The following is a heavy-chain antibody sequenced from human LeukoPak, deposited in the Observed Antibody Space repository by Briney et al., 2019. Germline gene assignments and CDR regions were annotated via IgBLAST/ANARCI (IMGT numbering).Heavy chain of an antibody. D-gene: IGHD3-22*01. Sequence: SGTLSLTCAVSGGSISSSNWWSWVRQPPGKGLEWIGEIYHSGSTNYNPSLKSRVTISVDKSKNQFSLKLSSVTAADTAVYYCASEPAAYYDSSGYNWGRGTLVTVSP. CDR1: GGSISSSNW. V-gene: IGHV4-4*02. CDR3: ASEPAAYYDSSGYN. J-gene: IGHJ4*02. CDR2: IYHSGST.